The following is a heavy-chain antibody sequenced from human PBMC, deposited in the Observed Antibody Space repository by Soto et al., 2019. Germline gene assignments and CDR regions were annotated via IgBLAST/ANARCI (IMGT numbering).Heavy chain of an antibody. V-gene: IGHV1-69*13. J-gene: IGHJ4*02. CDR2: IIPIFGTA. Sequence: SVKVSCKASGGTFSSYAISWVRQAPGQGLEWMGGIIPIFGTANYAQKFQGRVTITADESTSTAYMELSSLRSEDTAVYYCARLARPGIAAPGYWGQGTLVTVSS. CDR3: ARLARPGIAAPGY. CDR1: GGTFSSYA. D-gene: IGHD6-13*01.